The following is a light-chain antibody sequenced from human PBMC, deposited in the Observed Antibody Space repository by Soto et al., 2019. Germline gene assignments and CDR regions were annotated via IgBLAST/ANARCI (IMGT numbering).Light chain of an antibody. CDR1: QSINSN. J-gene: IGKJ4*01. Sequence: IVMTQSPATLSVSPGERATLSCRASQSINSNLAWYQQKPSQAPRLLMFRASIRATGFPARFSGSGSGTEFNITISSLQSEDSAIYYCQQYNNWPRATFGVGTKVEIK. V-gene: IGKV3-15*01. CDR3: QQYNNWPRAT. CDR2: RAS.